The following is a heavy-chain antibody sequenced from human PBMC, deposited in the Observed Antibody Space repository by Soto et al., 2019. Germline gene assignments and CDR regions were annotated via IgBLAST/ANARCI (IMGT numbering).Heavy chain of an antibody. J-gene: IGHJ4*02. CDR2: IIPILGIA. Sequence: QVQLVQSGAEVKKPGSSVKVSCKASGGTFSSYTISWVRQAPGQGIEWMGRIIPILGIANYAQKFQGRVKITADKSTSTAYMELSSLRSEDTAVYYCARDRGTKGSDYWGQGTLVTVSS. D-gene: IGHD3-16*01. V-gene: IGHV1-69*08. CDR3: ARDRGTKGSDY. CDR1: GGTFSSYT.